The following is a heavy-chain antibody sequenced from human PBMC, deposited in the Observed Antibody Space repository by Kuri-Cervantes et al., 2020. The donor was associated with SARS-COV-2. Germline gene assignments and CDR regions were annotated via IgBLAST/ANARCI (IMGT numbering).Heavy chain of an antibody. D-gene: IGHD3-10*01. Sequence: SETLSLTCAVYGGSFSGYYWSWIRQPPGKGLEWIGEINHSGSTNYNPSLKSRVTISVDTSKNQFSLKLSSVTAADTAVYYCARGRDYYGSGSYNYYYYGMDVWGQGTTVTVSS. J-gene: IGHJ6*02. V-gene: IGHV4-34*01. CDR1: GGSFSGYY. CDR2: INHSGST. CDR3: ARGRDYYGSGSYNYYYYGMDV.